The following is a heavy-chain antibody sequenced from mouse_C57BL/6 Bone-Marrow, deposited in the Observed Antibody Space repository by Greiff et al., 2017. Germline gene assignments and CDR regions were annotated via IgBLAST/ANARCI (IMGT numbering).Heavy chain of an antibody. J-gene: IGHJ3*01. D-gene: IGHD2-1*01. CDR3: ARHYGNSWFAY. CDR1: GYTFTGYW. V-gene: IGHV1-9*01. Sequence: QVQLQQSGAELMKPGASVKLSCKATGYTFTGYWIEWVKQRPGHGLEWIGEILPGRGSTNYNEKFKGKATFTADTSSNTAYMQLISLTTEDSAIYYCARHYGNSWFAYWGQGTLVTVSA. CDR2: ILPGRGST.